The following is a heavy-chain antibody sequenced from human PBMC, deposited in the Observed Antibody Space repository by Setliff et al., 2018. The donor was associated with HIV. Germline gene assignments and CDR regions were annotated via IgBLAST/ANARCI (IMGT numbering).Heavy chain of an antibody. CDR1: GFTFSSHA. CDR3: AGDSASPLYSGIYYAISFFDY. J-gene: IGHJ4*02. Sequence: PGGSLRLSCEVSGFTFSSHAMSWVRQAPGKGLEWVSSISGSESGISYADPVKGRFTISRDNFKNTLYLQMNSLRVEDTALYYCAGDSASPLYSGIYYAISFFDYWGQGSLVTVSS. V-gene: IGHV3-23*01. D-gene: IGHD1-26*01. CDR2: ISGSESGI.